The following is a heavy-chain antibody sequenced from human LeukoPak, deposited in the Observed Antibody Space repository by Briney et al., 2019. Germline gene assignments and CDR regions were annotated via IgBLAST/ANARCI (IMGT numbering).Heavy chain of an antibody. V-gene: IGHV5-51*01. CDR1: GYSFTSYW. CDR3: AAYYYYDSRGSYYFDY. J-gene: IGHJ4*02. D-gene: IGHD3-22*01. Sequence: GESLKISCKGSGYSFTSYWIGWVRQMPGKGLEWMGIIYPGDSDTRYSPSFQGQVTISADKSISTAYLQWSSLKASDTAMYYCAAYYYYDSRGSYYFDYWGQGTLVTVSS. CDR2: IYPGDSDT.